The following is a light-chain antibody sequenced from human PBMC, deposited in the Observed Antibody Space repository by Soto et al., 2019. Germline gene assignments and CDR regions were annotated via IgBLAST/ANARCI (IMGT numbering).Light chain of an antibody. CDR3: QQYNYWPLT. CDR2: GAS. V-gene: IGKV3-15*01. CDR1: QSVSIY. J-gene: IGKJ4*01. Sequence: IVMTQSPATLSVSPGERVTLSCRASQSVSIYLARYQQRPGQAPRPLIYGASTRATGIPARFSASGSGTEFTLTINSLQSEDFAVYYCQQYNYWPLTFGGGTKVDIK.